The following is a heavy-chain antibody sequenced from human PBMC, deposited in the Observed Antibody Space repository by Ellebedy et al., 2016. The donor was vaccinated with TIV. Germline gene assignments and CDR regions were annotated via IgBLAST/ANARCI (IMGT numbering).Heavy chain of an antibody. CDR3: TRDSQLAYGMDV. CDR2: ISGRSNTI. V-gene: IGHV3-48*01. Sequence: GESLKISCAASGFTFSSYSMNWVRQAPGKGLEWVSHISGRSNTIYYVDTVRGRFTISRDNAKNSLYLQMNSLRAEDTAVYYCTRDSQLAYGMDVWGQGTTVTVSS. CDR1: GFTFSSYS. D-gene: IGHD2-2*01. J-gene: IGHJ6*02.